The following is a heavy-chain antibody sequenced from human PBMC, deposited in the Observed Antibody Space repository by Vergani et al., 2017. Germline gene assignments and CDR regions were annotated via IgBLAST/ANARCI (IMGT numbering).Heavy chain of an antibody. D-gene: IGHD3-10*01. V-gene: IGHV3-21*01. CDR1: GFTFSSYS. CDR2: ISSSSSYI. J-gene: IGHJ6*02. Sequence: EVQLVESGGGLVKPGGSLRLSCAASGFTFSSYSMNWVRQAPGKGLEWVSSISSSSSYIYSDSVKGRFTISRDNAKNSLYLQMNSLRAEDTAVYYCARDGGGLLWFGRPLHNMDVWGQGTTVTVSS. CDR3: ARDGGGLLWFGRPLHNMDV.